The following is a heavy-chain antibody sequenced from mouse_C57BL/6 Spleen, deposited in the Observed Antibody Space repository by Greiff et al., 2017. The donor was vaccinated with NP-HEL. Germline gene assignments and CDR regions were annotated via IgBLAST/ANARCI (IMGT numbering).Heavy chain of an antibody. Sequence: EVKLLESGPGLVKPSQSLSLTCSVTGYSITSGYYWNWIRQFPGNKLEWMGYISYDGSNNYNPSLKNRISITRDTSKNQFFLKLNSVTTEDTATYYCARDGDYGVDYWGQGTTLTVSS. CDR2: ISYDGSN. CDR1: GYSITSGYY. CDR3: ARDGDYGVDY. D-gene: IGHD2-4*01. V-gene: IGHV3-6*01. J-gene: IGHJ2*01.